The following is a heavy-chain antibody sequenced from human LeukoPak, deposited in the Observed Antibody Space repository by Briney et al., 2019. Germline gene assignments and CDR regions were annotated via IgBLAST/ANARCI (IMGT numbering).Heavy chain of an antibody. V-gene: IGHV4-34*01. Sequence: PSETLSLTCAVDGGSFSGYYWSWIRQPPGKGLEWNGEINHSGSTNYNPSLKSRVTISVDTSNNQFSLKPSSVTAADTAVYYCARGTEGVTPNWFDPWGQGTLVTVSS. CDR3: ARGTEGVTPNWFDP. D-gene: IGHD4-23*01. CDR1: GGSFSGYY. J-gene: IGHJ5*02. CDR2: INHSGST.